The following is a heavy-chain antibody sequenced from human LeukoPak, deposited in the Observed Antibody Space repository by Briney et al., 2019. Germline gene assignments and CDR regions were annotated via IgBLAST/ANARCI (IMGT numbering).Heavy chain of an antibody. CDR1: GFTFSNYW. D-gene: IGHD2-15*01. J-gene: IGHJ4*02. CDR2: IKPDGNEK. Sequence: GGSLRLSCEVSGFTFSNYWMTWVRQAPGKGLEWVASIKPDGNEKHYVDSVKGRFSISRDNAKTSLYLQMNSLRAEDTAVYYCARDGVIVVVPEGFDYWGQGTLVTVSS. V-gene: IGHV3-7*01. CDR3: ARDGVIVVVPEGFDY.